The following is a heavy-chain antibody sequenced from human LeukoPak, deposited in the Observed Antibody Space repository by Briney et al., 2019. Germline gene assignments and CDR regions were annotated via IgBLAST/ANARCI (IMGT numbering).Heavy chain of an antibody. CDR1: GFTFSSYG. CDR2: ISGSGGST. Sequence: GGSLRLSCAASGFTFSSYGMSWVRQAPGKGLEWVSGISGSGGSTYYADSVKGRFTISRDNSRNTLYLQMNSLRAEDTAVYYCARSGLSRFGFWGQGTLVTVSS. J-gene: IGHJ4*02. D-gene: IGHD2/OR15-2a*01. V-gene: IGHV3-23*01. CDR3: ARSGLSRFGF.